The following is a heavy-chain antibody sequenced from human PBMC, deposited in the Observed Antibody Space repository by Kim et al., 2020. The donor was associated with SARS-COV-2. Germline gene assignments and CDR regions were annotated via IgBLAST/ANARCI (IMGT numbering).Heavy chain of an antibody. CDR2: IYYSGST. V-gene: IGHV4-39*07. CDR1: GASISSSSYY. CDR3: ARDPRGYSYGANWFDP. J-gene: IGHJ5*02. Sequence: SETLSLTCTVSGASISSSSYYWGWIRQPPGKGLEWIGSIYYSGSTYYNPSLKSRVTISVDTSKNQFSLKLSSVTAADTAVYYCARDPRGYSYGANWFDPWGQGTLVTVSS. D-gene: IGHD5-18*01.